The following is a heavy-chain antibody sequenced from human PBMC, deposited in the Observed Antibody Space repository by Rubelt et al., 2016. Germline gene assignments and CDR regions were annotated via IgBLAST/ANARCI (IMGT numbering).Heavy chain of an antibody. J-gene: IGHJ5*02. V-gene: IGHV1-69*01. D-gene: IGHD3-3*01. CDR3: ATGGDFGVVIPNWFDP. Sequence: QVQLVQSGAEVKKPGSSVKVSCKASGGTFSSYAISWVRQAPGQGLEWMGGIIPIFGTANYAQKFQGRVTITADESTSTAYMELSSLRSEDTAMYYCATGGDFGVVIPNWFDPWGQGTLVTVSS. CDR1: GGTFSSYA. CDR2: IIPIFGTA.